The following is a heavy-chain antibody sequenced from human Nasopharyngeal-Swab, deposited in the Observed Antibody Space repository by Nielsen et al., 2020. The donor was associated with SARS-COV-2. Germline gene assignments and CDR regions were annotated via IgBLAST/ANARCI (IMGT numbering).Heavy chain of an antibody. J-gene: IGHJ6*02. Sequence: SVKVSCKASGGTFSSYAISWVRQAPGQGLEWMGRIFPILGIANYAQKFQGRVTITADKSTSTAYMELSSLRSEDTAVYYCARYRDGYSYGMDVWGQGTTVTVSS. CDR1: GGTFSSYA. D-gene: IGHD5-24*01. CDR3: ARYRDGYSYGMDV. V-gene: IGHV1-69*04. CDR2: IFPILGIA.